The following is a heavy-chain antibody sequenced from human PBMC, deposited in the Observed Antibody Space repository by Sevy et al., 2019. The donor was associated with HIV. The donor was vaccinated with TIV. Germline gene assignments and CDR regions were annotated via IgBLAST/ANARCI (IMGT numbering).Heavy chain of an antibody. Sequence: SETLSLTCTVSGGTISSSSYYWGWIRQPPGQGLEWIGSIYYSGITYCNPSLKSRFTISVDTSKNQFSRKLSSVTAADTAVYYCARPLPGYELVSSVFDYWGQGTLVTVSS. CDR1: GGTISSSSYY. CDR2: IYYSGIT. D-gene: IGHD6-13*01. J-gene: IGHJ4*02. CDR3: ARPLPGYELVSSVFDY. V-gene: IGHV4-39*01.